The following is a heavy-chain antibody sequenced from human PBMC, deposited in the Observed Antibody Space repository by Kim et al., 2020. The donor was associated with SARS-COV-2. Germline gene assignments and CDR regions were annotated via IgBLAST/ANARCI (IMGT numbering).Heavy chain of an antibody. D-gene: IGHD5-18*01. J-gene: IGHJ3*02. CDR1: GYSFTGYY. CDR3: ARGGYSDTRGSNDAFDI. V-gene: IGHV1-2*05. Sequence: ASVKVSCKASGYSFTGYYIHWVRQAPGQGLEWMGRINPISGGTNYAQKFQGRVTMTRDTSITTAYMELSSLRSDDTVVYYCARGGYSDTRGSNDAFDIWGPGPKVPVSS. CDR2: INPISGGT.